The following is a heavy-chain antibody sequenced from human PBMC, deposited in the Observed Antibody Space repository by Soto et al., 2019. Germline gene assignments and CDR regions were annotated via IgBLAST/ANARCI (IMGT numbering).Heavy chain of an antibody. CDR1: GGSISSGGYY. D-gene: IGHD3-16*01. J-gene: IGHJ5*02. Sequence: PSETLSLTCTVSGGSISSGGYYWSWIRQHPGKGLEWIGYIYYSGSTYYNPSLKSRVTISVDTSKNQFSLKLSSVTAADTAVYYCARDGSLSQADGGPWGQGTLVTVSS. CDR3: ARDGSLSQADGGP. CDR2: IYYSGST. V-gene: IGHV4-31*03.